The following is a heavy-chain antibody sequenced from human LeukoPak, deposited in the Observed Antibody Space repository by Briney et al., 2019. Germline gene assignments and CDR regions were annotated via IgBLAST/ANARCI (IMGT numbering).Heavy chain of an antibody. Sequence: GGSLRLSCAASGFTFDDYAMHWVRQAPGKGLEWVSGISWNSGSIGYADSVKGRFTISRDNAKNSLYLQMNSLRAEDTALYYCAKRGGSGWYYFDYWGQGTLVTVPS. CDR1: GFTFDDYA. CDR2: ISWNSGSI. CDR3: AKRGGSGWYYFDY. J-gene: IGHJ4*02. V-gene: IGHV3-9*01. D-gene: IGHD6-19*01.